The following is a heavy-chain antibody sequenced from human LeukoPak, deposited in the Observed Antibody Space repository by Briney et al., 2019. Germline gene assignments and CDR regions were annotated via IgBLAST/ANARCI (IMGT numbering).Heavy chain of an antibody. J-gene: IGHJ6*02. D-gene: IGHD2-21*02. V-gene: IGHV4-39*07. CDR1: GDSISSGSYY. CDR2: IYHSGST. Sequence: PSQTLSLTCTVSGDSISSGSYYWNWIRQPPGKGLEWIGSIYHSGSTYYNPSLKSRVTISVDTSKNQSFLKVSSVTAADTAVYYCARDQPDVVVTAMDVWGQGTTVTVSS. CDR3: ARDQPDVVVTAMDV.